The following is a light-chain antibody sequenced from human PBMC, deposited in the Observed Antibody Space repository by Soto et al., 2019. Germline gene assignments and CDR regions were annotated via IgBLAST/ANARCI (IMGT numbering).Light chain of an antibody. CDR2: GAS. V-gene: IGKV3-20*01. CDR3: QQYGSSPWT. CDR1: QSVTSIY. Sequence: EIVLTQSPGTLSLSPGERATLSCRASQSVTSIYLAWYQQKPGQAPRLLISGASSRATGIPDRFSGSGSGTDFTLTISRLEPEDFAVYYCQQYGSSPWTFGQGTKVEIK. J-gene: IGKJ1*01.